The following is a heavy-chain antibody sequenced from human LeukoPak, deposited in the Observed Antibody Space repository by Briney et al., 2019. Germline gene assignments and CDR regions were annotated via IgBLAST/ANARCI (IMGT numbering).Heavy chain of an antibody. CDR2: IYSGGST. D-gene: IGHD6-6*01. Sequence: GGSLRLSCAASGFTVSSNYMSWVRQAPGKGLEWVSVIYSGGSTYYADSVKGRFTISRDNSKNTLYLQMNSLRAEDTAVYYCVRASIAAQLSFDYWGQGTLVTVSS. CDR1: GFTVSSNY. V-gene: IGHV3-53*01. CDR3: VRASIAAQLSFDY. J-gene: IGHJ4*02.